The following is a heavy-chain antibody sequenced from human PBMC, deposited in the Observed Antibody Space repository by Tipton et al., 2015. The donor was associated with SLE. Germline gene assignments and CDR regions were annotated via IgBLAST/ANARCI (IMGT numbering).Heavy chain of an antibody. Sequence: TLSLTCTVSGGSISSYYWSWIRQPPGKGLEWIGYIYYSGSTNYNPSLKSRVTISVETSKNQFSLKLTSLSAADTAVYYCARGGRWEVFDYWGQGTLVTVSS. CDR1: GGSISSYY. CDR3: ARGGRWEVFDY. J-gene: IGHJ4*02. D-gene: IGHD1-26*01. CDR2: IYYSGST. V-gene: IGHV4-59*12.